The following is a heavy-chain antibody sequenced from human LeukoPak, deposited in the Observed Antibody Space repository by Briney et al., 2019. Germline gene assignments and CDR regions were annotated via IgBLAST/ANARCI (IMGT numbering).Heavy chain of an antibody. D-gene: IGHD2-2*01. CDR1: GYSFTSYW. CDR3: ARDPRDIVVVPAASYYYYYYMDV. CDR2: ISAYNGNT. Sequence: GESLKISCKGSGYSFTSYWIGWVRQAPGQGLEWMGWISAYNGNTNYAQKLQGRVTMTTDTSTSTAYMELRSLRSDDTAVYYCARDPRDIVVVPAASYYYYYYMDVWGKGTTVTVSS. J-gene: IGHJ6*03. V-gene: IGHV1-18*04.